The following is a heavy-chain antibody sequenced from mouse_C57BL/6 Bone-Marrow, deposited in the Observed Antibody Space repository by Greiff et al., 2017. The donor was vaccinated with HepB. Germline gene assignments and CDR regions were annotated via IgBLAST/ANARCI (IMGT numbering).Heavy chain of an antibody. V-gene: IGHV1-55*01. CDR3: ARGDYGSSGDWYFDV. D-gene: IGHD1-1*01. J-gene: IGHJ1*03. Sequence: QVQLQQPGAELVKPGASVKMSCKASGYTFTSYWITWVKQRPGQGLEWIGDIYPGSGSTNYNEKFKSKATLTVDKSSSTAYMQLSSLTSEDSAVYYCARGDYGSSGDWYFDVWGTGTTVTVSS. CDR2: IYPGSGST. CDR1: GYTFTSYW.